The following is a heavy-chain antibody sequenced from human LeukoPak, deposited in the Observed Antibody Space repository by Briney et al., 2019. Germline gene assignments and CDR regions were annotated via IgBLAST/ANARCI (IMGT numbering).Heavy chain of an antibody. J-gene: IGHJ4*02. CDR1: RYTFTGYY. V-gene: IGHV1-2*02. CDR3: ARDTPIVVVIFRYHEEGEAFDY. D-gene: IGHD3-22*01. CDR2: INPYSGGT. Sequence: ASVKVSCKASRYTFTGYYMHWVRQAPGQGREGMGWINPYSGGTTYAQRFHSRDTTTTDTCISTTYMEMSRLRSDETAVYYCARDTPIVVVIFRYHEEGEAFDYWGQGTLVTVSS.